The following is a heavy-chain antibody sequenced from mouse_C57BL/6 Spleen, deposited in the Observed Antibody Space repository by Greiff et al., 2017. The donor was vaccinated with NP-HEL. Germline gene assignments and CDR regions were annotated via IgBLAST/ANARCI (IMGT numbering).Heavy chain of an antibody. CDR3: AVRGGRQLRPFAY. V-gene: IGHV1-50*01. CDR1: GYTFTSYW. Sequence: VQLQQSGAELVKPGASVKLSCKASGYTFTSYWMQWVKQRPGQGLEWIGEIDPSDSYTNYNQKFKGKATLTVDTSSSTAYMQLSSLTSEDSAVYYCAVRGGRQLRPFAYWGQGTLVTVSA. D-gene: IGHD3-2*02. J-gene: IGHJ3*01. CDR2: IDPSDSYT.